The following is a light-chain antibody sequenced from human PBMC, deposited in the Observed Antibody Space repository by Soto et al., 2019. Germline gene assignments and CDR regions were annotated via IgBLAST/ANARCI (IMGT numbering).Light chain of an antibody. CDR3: QLYGNSLT. CDR1: QSVSSSY. CDR2: GAS. J-gene: IGKJ5*01. V-gene: IGKV3-20*01. Sequence: EIVLTQSPGTLSLSPGERATLSCRASQSVSSSYLAWYQQKIGQAPRLLIYGASSRATGIPDRFSGSGSGTDFTLTITRLEPEDFAVYYCQLYGNSLTFGRGTRLDIK.